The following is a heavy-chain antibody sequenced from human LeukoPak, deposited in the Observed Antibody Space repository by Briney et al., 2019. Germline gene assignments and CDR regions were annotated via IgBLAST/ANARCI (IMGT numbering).Heavy chain of an antibody. CDR1: GGSFSGYY. Sequence: PSETLSLTCAVYGGSFSGYYWSWIRQPPGKGLEWIGEINHSGSTNYNPSLKSRVTISVDTSKNQFSLKLSSVTAADTAVYYCARGPIAAAGYDYWGQGTLLTVSS. CDR3: ARGPIAAAGYDY. D-gene: IGHD6-13*01. V-gene: IGHV4-34*01. CDR2: INHSGST. J-gene: IGHJ4*02.